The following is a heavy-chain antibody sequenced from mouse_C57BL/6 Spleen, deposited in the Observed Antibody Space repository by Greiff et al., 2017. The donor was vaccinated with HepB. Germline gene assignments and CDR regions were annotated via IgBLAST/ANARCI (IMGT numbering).Heavy chain of an antibody. V-gene: IGHV1-55*01. CDR1: GYTFTSYW. CDR2: IYPGSGST. D-gene: IGHD2-4*01. Sequence: QVQLQQPGAELVKPGASVKMSCKASGYTFTSYWRTWVKRRPGQGLEWIGDIYPGSGSTHYNEKFKSKATLTVDTSSSTAYIQLSSLTSEDSAVYYCARNYDYDGFAYWVQGTLVTVSA. J-gene: IGHJ3*01. CDR3: ARNYDYDGFAY.